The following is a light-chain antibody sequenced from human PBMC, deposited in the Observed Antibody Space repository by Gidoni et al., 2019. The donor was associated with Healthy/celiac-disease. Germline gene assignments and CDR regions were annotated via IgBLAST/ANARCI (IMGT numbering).Light chain of an antibody. CDR2: GNS. V-gene: IGLV1-40*01. CDR3: QSYDSSLSGVV. CDR1: SSNIGAGYD. J-gene: IGLJ2*01. Sequence: QSVLTQPPSVSGAPGPRVTISCTGSSSNIGAGYDVPWYPQLPGTAPKLLIYGNSHRPSGVPDRFSGSKSGTSASLAITGLQAEDEADYYCQSYDSSLSGVVFGGGTKLTVL.